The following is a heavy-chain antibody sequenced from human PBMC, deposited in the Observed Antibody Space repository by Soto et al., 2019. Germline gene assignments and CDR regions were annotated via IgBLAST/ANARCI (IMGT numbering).Heavy chain of an antibody. CDR2: TYYRSKWYN. Sequence: QTLPLTCDSSGGSVSSNSAGWNWIRQTPSRGLEWLGRTYYRSKWYNNYAVSVKSRVSVNPDTAKNQFSLQLNSVTPEDTAVYYCARGSWDDVSGHYYMDVWGKGTTVTVSS. V-gene: IGHV6-1*01. D-gene: IGHD1-1*01. J-gene: IGHJ6*03. CDR3: ARGSWDDVSGHYYMDV. CDR1: GGSVSSNSAG.